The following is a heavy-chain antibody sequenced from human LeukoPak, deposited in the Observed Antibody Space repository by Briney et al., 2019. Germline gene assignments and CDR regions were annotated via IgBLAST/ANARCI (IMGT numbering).Heavy chain of an antibody. CDR1: GFTFSSYA. V-gene: IGHV3-23*01. CDR2: ISGSGGST. J-gene: IGHJ4*02. CDR3: AKTSTADFDWLLLGYFDY. D-gene: IGHD3-9*01. Sequence: PGGSLRLSCAASGFTFSSYAMSWVRQAPGKGLEWVSAISGSGGSTYYADSVKGRFTISRDNSKNTLYLQMNSLRAEDTAVYYCAKTSTADFDWLLLGYFDYWGQGTLVTVSS.